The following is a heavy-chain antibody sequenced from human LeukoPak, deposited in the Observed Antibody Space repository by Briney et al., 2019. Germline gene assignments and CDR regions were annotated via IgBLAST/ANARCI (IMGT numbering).Heavy chain of an antibody. CDR3: ARELGEYCSSTSCYDLSGMDV. CDR2: IYSGGST. D-gene: IGHD2-2*01. CDR1: GFTFKIHG. Sequence: GGSLRLSCAASGFTFKIHGMHWVRQAPGKGLKWVSVIYSGGSTYYADSVKGRFTISRDNSKNTLYLQMNSLRAEDTAVYYCARELGEYCSSTSCYDLSGMDVWGQGTTVTVSS. J-gene: IGHJ6*02. V-gene: IGHV3-66*01.